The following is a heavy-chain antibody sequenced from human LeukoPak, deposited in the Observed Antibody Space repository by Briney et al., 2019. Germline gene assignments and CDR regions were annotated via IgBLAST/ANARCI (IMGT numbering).Heavy chain of an antibody. CDR1: GFTFSNCA. J-gene: IGHJ4*02. D-gene: IGHD6-19*01. CDR3: EKDSGNSGWYVEY. Sequence: GGSLRLSCAASGFTFSNCAMRWIRQAPGRGLEWVSTISGGRGTTFYADSVKGRVTISRDNSKNTLYLQMNSLRDEDTAVYYCEKDSGNSGWYVEYWGQGNLVTVSS. CDR2: ISGGRGTT. V-gene: IGHV3-23*01.